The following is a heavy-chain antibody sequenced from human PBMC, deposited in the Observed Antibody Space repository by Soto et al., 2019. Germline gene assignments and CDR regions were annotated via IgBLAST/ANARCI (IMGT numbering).Heavy chain of an antibody. CDR2: IKQDGSEK. V-gene: IGHV3-7*01. D-gene: IGHD3-3*01. CDR3: ARVSSGYDFWSGYFDLEYYYYYMDV. Sequence: GGSLRLSCAASGFTFSSYWMSWVRQAPGKGLEWVANIKQDGSEKYYVDSVKGRFTISRDNAKNSLYLQMNSLRAEDTAVYYCARVSSGYDFWSGYFDLEYYYYYMDVWGKGTTVTVSS. J-gene: IGHJ6*03. CDR1: GFTFSSYW.